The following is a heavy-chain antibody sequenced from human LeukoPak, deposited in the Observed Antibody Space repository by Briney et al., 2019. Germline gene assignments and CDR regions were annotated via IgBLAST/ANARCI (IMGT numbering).Heavy chain of an antibody. D-gene: IGHD5-18*01. CDR2: IYYSGST. J-gene: IGHJ3*02. CDR1: GVSISSYY. V-gene: IGHV4-59*01. Sequence: SETLSLTCTVSGVSISSYYWSWIRQPPGKGLEWIGYIYYSGSTNYNPSLKSRVTISVDTSKNQFSLKLSSVTAADTAVYYCARGVVDTAMSNAFDIWGQGTMVTVSS. CDR3: ARGVVDTAMSNAFDI.